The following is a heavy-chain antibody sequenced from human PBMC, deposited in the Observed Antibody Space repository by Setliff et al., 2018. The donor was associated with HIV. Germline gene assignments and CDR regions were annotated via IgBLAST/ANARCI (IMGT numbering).Heavy chain of an antibody. CDR1: GGSFSGYY. Sequence: SETLSLTCGVYGGSFSGYYWNWIRQPPGKGLEWIGEINASGSTKYKSSLNSRVTISVDSSKNQFSLKLSSVTAADAAVYYCASGEGELLWFGGQYYYYMDVWGKGTTVTVSS. V-gene: IGHV4-34*01. CDR3: ASGEGELLWFGGQYYYYMDV. D-gene: IGHD3-10*01. J-gene: IGHJ6*03. CDR2: INASGST.